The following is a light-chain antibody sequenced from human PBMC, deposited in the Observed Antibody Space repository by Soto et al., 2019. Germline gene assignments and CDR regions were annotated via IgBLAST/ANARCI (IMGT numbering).Light chain of an antibody. CDR1: TXDIGDYNY. CDR2: EVT. J-gene: IGLJ1*01. Sequence: QSVLTQLPSASGSPGQTITISCTGTTXDIGDYNYVSWYQQRPGKAPKLIIYEVTRRPSGVPDRIFGSKSYTTASLTVSGLQAEDEADYYCSSSAGTNSFVFGTGTKVTV. CDR3: SSSAGTNSFV. V-gene: IGLV2-8*01.